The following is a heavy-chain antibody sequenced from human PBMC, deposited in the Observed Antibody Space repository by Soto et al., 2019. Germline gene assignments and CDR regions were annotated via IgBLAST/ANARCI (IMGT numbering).Heavy chain of an antibody. CDR1: GYTFTSYA. D-gene: IGHD3-3*01. J-gene: IGHJ4*02. CDR3: ATNYYDFWSGTPDFDY. Sequence: QVQLVQSGAEEKKPGASVKDSCKASGYTFTSYAMHWVRQAPGQRLEWMGWINAGNGNTKYSQKFQGRVTITRDTSASTAYMELSSLRSEDTAVYYCATNYYDFWSGTPDFDYWGQGTLVTVSS. CDR2: INAGNGNT. V-gene: IGHV1-3*05.